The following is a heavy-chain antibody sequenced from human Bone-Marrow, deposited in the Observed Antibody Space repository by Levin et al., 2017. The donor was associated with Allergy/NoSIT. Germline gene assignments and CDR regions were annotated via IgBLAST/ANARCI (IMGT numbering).Heavy chain of an antibody. J-gene: IGHJ6*02. CDR2: VSAYSGNT. CDR1: GYTFTTYG. CDR3: ARGHFPYYYYGMDV. V-gene: IGHV1-18*01. Sequence: GESLKISCKASGYTFTTYGLTWVRQAPGQGLEWTGWVSAYSGNTNYALNLQDRVTMTTDTATNTAYMELTSLRSDDTAIYYCARGHFPYYYYGMDVWGQGTTVVVSS.